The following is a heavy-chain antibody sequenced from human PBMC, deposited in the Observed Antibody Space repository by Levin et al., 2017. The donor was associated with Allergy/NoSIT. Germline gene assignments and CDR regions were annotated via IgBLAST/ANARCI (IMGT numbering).Heavy chain of an antibody. J-gene: IGHJ2*01. CDR3: ARDRGTVAVNWYFDL. CDR2: IWYDGNNK. Sequence: SCAASGFTFSSYGMHWVRQAPGKGLEWVAVIWYDGNNKYYADSVKGRFTISRDNSKNTLYLQMNSLRVEDTAVYYCARDRGTVAVNWYFDLWGRGTLVSVSS. V-gene: IGHV3-33*01. D-gene: IGHD6-19*01. CDR1: GFTFSSYG.